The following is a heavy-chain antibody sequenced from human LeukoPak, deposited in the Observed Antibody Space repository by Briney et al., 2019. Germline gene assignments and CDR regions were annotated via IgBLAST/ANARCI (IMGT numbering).Heavy chain of an antibody. CDR3: ARGGSYYFYNGMDV. CDR2: ISGSGGST. Sequence: GGSLRLSCAASGFTFSSYAMSWVRQAPGKGLEWVSAISGSGGSTYYADSVKGRFTISRDNSKNTLYLQMNSLRAEDTAVYYCARGGSYYFYNGMDVWGQGTTVTVSS. J-gene: IGHJ6*02. D-gene: IGHD1-26*01. CDR1: GFTFSSYA. V-gene: IGHV3-23*01.